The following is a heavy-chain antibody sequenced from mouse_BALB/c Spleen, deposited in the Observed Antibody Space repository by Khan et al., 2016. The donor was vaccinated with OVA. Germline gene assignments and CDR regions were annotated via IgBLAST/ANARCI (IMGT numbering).Heavy chain of an antibody. CDR1: GFSLTNYG. V-gene: IGHV2-6-1*01. CDR2: IWSDGST. D-gene: IGHD2-10*01. J-gene: IGHJ4*01. Sequence: VQLQESGPGLVAPSQTLSITCTISGFSLTNYGVHWVRQPPGKGLEWLVVIWSDGSTTYNSALQSRLTITKDNSKSQVFLKMTSLQTDDTAIYFCARQPYYHYNVMDYWGQGTSVTVSS. CDR3: ARQPYYHYNVMDY.